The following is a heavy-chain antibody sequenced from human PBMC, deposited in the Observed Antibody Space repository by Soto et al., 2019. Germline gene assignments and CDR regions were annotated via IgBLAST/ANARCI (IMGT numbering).Heavy chain of an antibody. CDR1: GGSFSGYY. V-gene: IGHV4-34*09. CDR2: INHSGST. D-gene: IGHD6-6*01. Sequence: TSETLSLTCAVYGGSFSGYYWTWIRQPPGTGLEWIGEINHSGSTNYNPSLKSRVTISLDTSKNQFSLKLSSVTAADTAVYYCARGSSIAGLYYGMDVWGQGTTVTVSS. CDR3: ARGSSIAGLYYGMDV. J-gene: IGHJ6*02.